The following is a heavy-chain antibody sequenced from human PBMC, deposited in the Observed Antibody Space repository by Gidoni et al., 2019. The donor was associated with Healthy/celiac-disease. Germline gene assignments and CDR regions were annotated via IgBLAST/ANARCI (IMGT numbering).Heavy chain of an antibody. D-gene: IGHD2-15*01. Sequence: QVQLVQSGAEVKKPGSSVTVSCKASGGTFSSYAISWVRQAPGQGLEWMGGIIPIFSTANYAQNSQGRVTITADESTSTAYMELSSLRSEDTAVYYCARVNCSGGSCYPWYFDLWGRGTLVTVSS. CDR2: IIPIFSTA. CDR3: ARVNCSGGSCYPWYFDL. V-gene: IGHV1-69*01. CDR1: GGTFSSYA. J-gene: IGHJ2*01.